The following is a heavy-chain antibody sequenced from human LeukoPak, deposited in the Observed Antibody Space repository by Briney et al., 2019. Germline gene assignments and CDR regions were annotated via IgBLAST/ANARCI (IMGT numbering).Heavy chain of an antibody. D-gene: IGHD2-2*01. CDR2: ISSSGSTI. J-gene: IGHJ6*03. Sequence: GGSLRLSCAASGFTFSDYYMSWIRQAPGKGLEWVSYISSSGSTIYYADSVKGRFTISRDNATNSLYLQMNSLRAEDTAVYYCARGCSSTSCPYYYYMDVWGKGTTVTVSS. CDR3: ARGCSSTSCPYYYYMDV. CDR1: GFTFSDYY. V-gene: IGHV3-11*04.